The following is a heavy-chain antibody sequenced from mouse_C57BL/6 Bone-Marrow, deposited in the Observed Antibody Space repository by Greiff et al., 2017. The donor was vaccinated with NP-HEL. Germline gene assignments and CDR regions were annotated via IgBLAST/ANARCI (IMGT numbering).Heavy chain of an antibody. Sequence: VQLKQSGPELVKPGASVKIPCKASGYTFTDYNMDWVKQSHGKSLEWIGDINPNNGGTIYNQKFKGKATLTVDKSSSTAYMELRSLTSEDTAVYYCARWLIYYYGSRNWYFDVWGTGTTVTVSS. J-gene: IGHJ1*03. V-gene: IGHV1-18*01. CDR1: GYTFTDYN. CDR3: ARWLIYYYGSRNWYFDV. D-gene: IGHD1-1*01. CDR2: INPNNGGT.